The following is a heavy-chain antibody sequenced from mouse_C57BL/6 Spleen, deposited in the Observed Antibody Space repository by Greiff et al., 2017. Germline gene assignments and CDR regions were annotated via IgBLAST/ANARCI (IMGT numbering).Heavy chain of an antibody. J-gene: IGHJ3*01. CDR2: ISSGSSTI. Sequence: EVKLVESGGGLVKPGGSLKLSCAASGFTFSDYGMHWVRQAPEKGLEWVAYISSGSSTIYYADTVKGRFTISRDNAKNTLFLQMTSLRSEDTAMYYCARPAYGYDRAWFAYWGQGTLVTVSA. D-gene: IGHD2-2*01. V-gene: IGHV5-17*01. CDR1: GFTFSDYG. CDR3: ARPAYGYDRAWFAY.